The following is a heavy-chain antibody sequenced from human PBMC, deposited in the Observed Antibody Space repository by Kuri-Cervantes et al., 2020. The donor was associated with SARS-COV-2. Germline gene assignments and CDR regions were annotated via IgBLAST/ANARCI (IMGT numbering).Heavy chain of an antibody. D-gene: IGHD2-2*01. J-gene: IGHJ5*02. Sequence: ASVKVSCKASGYTFTSYGISWVRQAPGQGLEWMGGFDPEDGETIYAQKFQGRVTMTEDTSTDTAYMELSSLRSEDTAVYYCATAPAAIRMDWFDPWGQGTLVTVSS. CDR3: ATAPAAIRMDWFDP. CDR2: FDPEDGET. CDR1: GYTFTSYG. V-gene: IGHV1-24*01.